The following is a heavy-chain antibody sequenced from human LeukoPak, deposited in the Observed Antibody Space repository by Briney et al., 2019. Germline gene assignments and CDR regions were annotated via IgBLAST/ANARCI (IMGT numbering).Heavy chain of an antibody. Sequence: GGSLRLSCAASGFTFSSYEMNWVHQAPGKGLEWVSYISSSGSTIYYADSVKGRFTISRDNAKNSLYLQMNSLRAEDTAVYYCASEGEDEQTPFDYWGQGTLVTVSS. J-gene: IGHJ4*02. CDR1: GFTFSSYE. D-gene: IGHD2-21*01. V-gene: IGHV3-48*03. CDR2: ISSSGSTI. CDR3: ASEGEDEQTPFDY.